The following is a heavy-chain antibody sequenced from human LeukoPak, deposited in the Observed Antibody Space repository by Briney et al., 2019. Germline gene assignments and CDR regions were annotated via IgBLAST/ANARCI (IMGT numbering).Heavy chain of an antibody. CDR3: ARPGNGYSVYV. V-gene: IGHV1-24*01. D-gene: IGHD5-24*01. J-gene: IGHJ4*02. CDR2: FDPEDGET. CDR1: GYTLTELS. Sequence: ASVKVSCKVSGYTLTELSMHWVRQAPGKGLEWMGGFDPEDGETIYAQKFQGRVTMTGDTSTSTVYMDLSSLRSEDTAVYYCARPGNGYSVYVWGQGTLVTVSS.